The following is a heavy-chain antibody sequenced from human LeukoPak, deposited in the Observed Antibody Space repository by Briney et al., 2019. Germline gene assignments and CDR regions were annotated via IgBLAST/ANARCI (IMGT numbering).Heavy chain of an antibody. D-gene: IGHD6-19*01. CDR3: PTLAGTFSDAFDM. J-gene: IGHJ3*02. CDR1: GFTFSNYW. Sequence: GGSLRLSCVASGFTFSNYWIHWVRQAPGKGLVWVSRINTDGSNTLYADSVKGRFTISRDNAKNSLYLKMISLRVEDTAVYYCPTLAGTFSDAFDMWGQRTMVTVSS. CDR2: INTDGSNT. V-gene: IGHV3-74*01.